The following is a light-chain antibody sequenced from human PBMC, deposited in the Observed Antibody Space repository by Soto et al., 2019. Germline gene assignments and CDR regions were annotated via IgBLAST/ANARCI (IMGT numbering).Light chain of an antibody. CDR2: NVY. V-gene: IGLV2-14*03. CDR3: NSYTSSNTLV. Sequence: QSALTQPASVSGSPGQSITISCTGTSSDVDGYNFVSWYQQHPGKAPKLMLYNVYDRPSGISHRFSGSRSGNTASLTISGLQAEDEADYYCNSYTSSNTLVFGGGTKLTVL. CDR1: SSDVDGYNF. J-gene: IGLJ2*01.